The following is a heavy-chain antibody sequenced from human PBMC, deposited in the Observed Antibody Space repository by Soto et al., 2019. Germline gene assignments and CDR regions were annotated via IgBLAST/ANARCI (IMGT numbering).Heavy chain of an antibody. CDR3: ARVRQYCSATSCYLDP. V-gene: IGHV4-4*02. CDR1: GGSISSSNW. CDR2: IHHGGTT. Sequence: SETLSLTCAVSGGSISSSNWWHWVRQPPGKGLEWIGEIHHGGTTNYNPSLKSRVAISVDKSRNQFSLKLNSVTAADTAFYYCARVRQYCSATSCYLDPWGQGALVTVSS. J-gene: IGHJ5*02. D-gene: IGHD2-2*01.